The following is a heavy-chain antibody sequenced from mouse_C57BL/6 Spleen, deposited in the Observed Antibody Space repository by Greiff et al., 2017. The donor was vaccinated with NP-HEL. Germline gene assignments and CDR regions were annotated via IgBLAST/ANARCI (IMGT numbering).Heavy chain of an antibody. J-gene: IGHJ2*01. V-gene: IGHV1-64*01. CDR3: ARGAIYYGNYFYYFDY. D-gene: IGHD2-1*01. CDR2: IHPNSGST. Sequence: VQLQQPGAELVKPGASVKLSCKASGYTFTSYWMHWVKQRPGQGLEWIGMIHPNSGSTNYNEKFKSKATLTVDKSSSTAYMQLSSLTSEDSAVYYCARGAIYYGNYFYYFDYWGQGTTLTVSS. CDR1: GYTFTSYW.